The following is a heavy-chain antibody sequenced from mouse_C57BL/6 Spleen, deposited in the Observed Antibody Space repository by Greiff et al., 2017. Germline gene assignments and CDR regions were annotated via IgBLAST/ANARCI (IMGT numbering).Heavy chain of an antibody. J-gene: IGHJ4*01. V-gene: IGHV1-82*01. CDR2: IYPGDGDT. CDR3: ASYYSKDYYAMDY. Sequence: VEPGASVKISCKASGYAFSSSWMNWVKQRPGKGLEWIGRIYPGDGDTNYNGKFKGKATLTADKSSSTAYMQLSSLTSEDSAVYFCASYYSKDYYAMDYWGQGTSVTVSS. CDR1: GYAFSSSW. D-gene: IGHD2-5*01.